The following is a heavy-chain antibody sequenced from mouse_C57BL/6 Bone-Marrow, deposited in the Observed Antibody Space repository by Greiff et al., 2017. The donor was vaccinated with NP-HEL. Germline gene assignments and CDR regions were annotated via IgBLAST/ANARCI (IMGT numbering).Heavy chain of an antibody. CDR2: IWWDDDK. D-gene: IGHD2-5*01. V-gene: IGHV8-8*01. CDR1: GFSLSTFGMG. Sequence: QVTLKESGPGILQPSQTLSLTCSFSGFSLSTFGMGVGWIRQPSGKGLEWLAHIWWDDDKYYNPALKSRLTISKDTSKNQVFLKIANVDTADTATYYCARVIYSNYGPYWYFDVWGTGTTVTVSS. CDR3: ARVIYSNYGPYWYFDV. J-gene: IGHJ1*03.